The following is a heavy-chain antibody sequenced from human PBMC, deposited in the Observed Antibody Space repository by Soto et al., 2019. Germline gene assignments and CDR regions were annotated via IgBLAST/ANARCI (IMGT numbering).Heavy chain of an antibody. CDR1: GYTFTGYY. J-gene: IGHJ6*02. CDR3: ARERYQVISDGMDV. V-gene: IGHV1-2*02. Sequence: ASVKVSCKASGYTFTGYYIHWVREAPGQGLEGMGWINPQTGGTSYGQKFQGRVTLSRDTSINTAYLELSRLRFDDAAVYFCARERYQVISDGMDVWGQGTTVTVSS. D-gene: IGHD2-2*01. CDR2: INPQTGGT.